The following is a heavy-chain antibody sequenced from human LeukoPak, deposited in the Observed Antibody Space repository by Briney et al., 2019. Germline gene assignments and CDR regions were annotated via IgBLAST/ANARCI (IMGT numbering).Heavy chain of an antibody. CDR3: ARERSYYYDSSGYGVVDY. CDR1: GYTFTSYG. V-gene: IGHV1-69*04. J-gene: IGHJ4*02. D-gene: IGHD3-22*01. Sequence: ASVKVSCKASGYTFTSYGISWVRQAPGQGLEWMGRIIPILGIANYAQKFQGRVTITADKSTSTAYMELSSLRSEDTAVYYCARERSYYYDSSGYGVVDYWGQGTLVTVSS. CDR2: IIPILGIA.